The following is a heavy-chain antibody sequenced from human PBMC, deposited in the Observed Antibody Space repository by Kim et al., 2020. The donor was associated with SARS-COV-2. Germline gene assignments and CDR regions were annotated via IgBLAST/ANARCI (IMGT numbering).Heavy chain of an antibody. CDR1: GYTFTGYY. J-gene: IGHJ6*02. CDR3: AREGSPHYYYGMDV. Sequence: ASVKVSCKASGYTFTGYYMHWVRQAPGQGLEWMGWINPNSGGTNYAQKFQGRVTMTRDMSISTAYMELSRLRSDDTAVYYCAREGSPHYYYGMDVWGQGTTVTVSS. D-gene: IGHD2-15*01. V-gene: IGHV1-2*02. CDR2: INPNSGGT.